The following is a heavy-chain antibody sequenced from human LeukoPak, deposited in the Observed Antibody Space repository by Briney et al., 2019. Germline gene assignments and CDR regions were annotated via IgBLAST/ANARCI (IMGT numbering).Heavy chain of an antibody. J-gene: IGHJ6*02. CDR2: IYYSGST. D-gene: IGHD3-10*01. Sequence: KPSETLSLTCTVSGGSINSYYWSWIRQPPGKGLEWIGYIYYSGSTNYNPSLKSRVTISVDTSKNQFSLKLSSVTAADTAVYYCARVSGGYYYGMDVWGQGTTVTVSS. CDR3: ARVSGGYYYGMDV. CDR1: GGSINSYY. V-gene: IGHV4-59*08.